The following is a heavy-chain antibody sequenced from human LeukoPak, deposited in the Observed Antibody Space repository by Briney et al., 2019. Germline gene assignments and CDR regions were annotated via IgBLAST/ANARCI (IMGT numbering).Heavy chain of an antibody. Sequence: SVKVSCKASGGTFSSYAISWVRQAPGQGLEWMGRTIPILGIANYAQKFQGRVTITADKSTSTAYMELSSLRSEDTAVYYCATGYGNWFDPWGQGNLVTVSS. V-gene: IGHV1-69*04. D-gene: IGHD1-1*01. J-gene: IGHJ5*02. CDR1: GGTFSSYA. CDR2: TIPILGIA. CDR3: ATGYGNWFDP.